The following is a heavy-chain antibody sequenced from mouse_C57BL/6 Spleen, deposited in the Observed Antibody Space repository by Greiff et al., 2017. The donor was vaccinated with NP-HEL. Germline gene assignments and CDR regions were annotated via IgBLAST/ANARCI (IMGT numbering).Heavy chain of an antibody. J-gene: IGHJ1*03. CDR2: INPYNGDT. V-gene: IGHV1-20*01. D-gene: IGHD1-1*01. CDR1: GYSFTGYF. CDR3: AENYYGSSYGYFDV. Sequence: VQLQQSGPELVKPGDSVKISCKASGYSFTGYFMNWVMQSHGKSLEWIGRINPYNGDTFYNQKFKGKATLTVDKSSSTAHMELRSLTSEDSAVYYCAENYYGSSYGYFDVWGTGTTVTVSS.